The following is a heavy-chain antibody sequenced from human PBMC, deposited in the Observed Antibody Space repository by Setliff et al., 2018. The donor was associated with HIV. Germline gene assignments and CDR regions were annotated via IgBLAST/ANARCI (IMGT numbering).Heavy chain of an antibody. CDR2: IIPIFGTA. CDR3: ARDGLLEAGIRFDY. V-gene: IGHV1-69*13. CDR1: RGTFSSYA. D-gene: IGHD6-19*01. J-gene: IGHJ4*02. Sequence: GASVKVSCKTSRGTFSSYAVSWVRQGPGQGLEWMGGIIPIFGTAKYAQKFQGRVIITADESSTTAYMELSSLRSDDTVVYYCARDGLLEAGIRFDYWGQGTLVTVSS.